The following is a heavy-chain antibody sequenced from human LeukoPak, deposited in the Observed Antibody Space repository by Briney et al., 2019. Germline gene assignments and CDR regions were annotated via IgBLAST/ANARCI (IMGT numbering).Heavy chain of an antibody. CDR2: INHSGST. J-gene: IGHJ4*02. CDR1: GGSFSGYY. CDR3: ARVAGEWLYDY. V-gene: IGHV4-34*01. Sequence: SETLSLTCAVYGGSFSGYYWSWIRQPPGKGLEWIGEINHSGSTNYNPSLKSRVTISVDTSKNEFSLKLSSVTAADTAVYYCARVAGEWLYDYWGQGTLVTVSS. D-gene: IGHD3-3*01.